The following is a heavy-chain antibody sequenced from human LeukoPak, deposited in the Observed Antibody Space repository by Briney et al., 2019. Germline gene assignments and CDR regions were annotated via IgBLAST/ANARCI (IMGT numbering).Heavy chain of an antibody. CDR1: GGSISSGDYY. Sequence: SQTLSLTCTVSGGSISSGDYYWSWIRQPPGKGLEWIGYIYYSGSTYYNPSLKSRVTISLDTSKNQFSLKLSSVTAADTAVYYCARHLRGGATTGMDVWGQGTTVTVSS. CDR3: ARHLRGGATTGMDV. V-gene: IGHV4-30-4*01. D-gene: IGHD3-16*01. J-gene: IGHJ6*02. CDR2: IYYSGST.